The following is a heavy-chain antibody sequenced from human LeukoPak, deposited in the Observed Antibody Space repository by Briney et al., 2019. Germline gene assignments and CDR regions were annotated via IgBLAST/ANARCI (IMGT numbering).Heavy chain of an antibody. J-gene: IGHJ6*02. D-gene: IGHD6-19*01. CDR1: GGSFSGYY. CDR3: ATSRIAVAGTGYYGMDV. Sequence: SETLSLTCAVYGGSFSGYYWSWIRQPPGKGLEWIGEINHSGSTNYNPALKSRVTISVDTSKNQFSLKLSSVTAADTAVYYCATSRIAVAGTGYYGMDVWGQGTTVTVSS. CDR2: INHSGST. V-gene: IGHV4-34*01.